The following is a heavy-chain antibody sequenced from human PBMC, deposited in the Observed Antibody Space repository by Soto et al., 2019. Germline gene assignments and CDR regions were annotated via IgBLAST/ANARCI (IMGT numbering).Heavy chain of an antibody. CDR2: IYYSGST. CDR1: GGSISSYY. J-gene: IGHJ6*02. V-gene: IGHV4-59*08. CDR3: ARGSSSWYGLYYYGMDV. D-gene: IGHD6-13*01. Sequence: TSETLSLTCTVSGGSISSYYWSWIRQPPGKGLEWIGYIYYSGSTNYNPSLKSRVTISVDTSKNQFSLKLSSVTAADTAVYYCARGSSSWYGLYYYGMDVWGQGTTVTVSS.